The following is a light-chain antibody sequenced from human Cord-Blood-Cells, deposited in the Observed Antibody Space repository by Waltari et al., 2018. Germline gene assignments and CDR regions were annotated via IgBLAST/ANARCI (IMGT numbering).Light chain of an antibody. V-gene: IGLV2-23*01. CDR2: AGS. CDR3: CSYAGSSIVV. J-gene: IGLJ2*01. Sequence: QSALTQPASVSGSPGQSITISCTGTSSDVGSYNLVSWYQQHPGKAPKFMIYAGSKRPSGVSNRFSGSKSGNTASLTISGLQAEDEADYYCCSYAGSSIVVFGGGTKLTVL. CDR1: SSDVGSYNL.